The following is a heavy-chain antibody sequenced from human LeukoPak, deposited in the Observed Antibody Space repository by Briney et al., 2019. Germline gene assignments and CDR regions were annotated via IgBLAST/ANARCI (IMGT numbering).Heavy chain of an antibody. CDR2: IYTRGST. Sequence: SETLSLTCTVSGGSISSGSYYWSWIRQPAGKGLEWIGRIYTRGSTNYNPSLKSRVTISVDTSKNQFSLKLSSVTAADTAVYYCARDGIFGVVNYYFDYWGQGTLVTVSS. CDR1: GGSISSGSYY. V-gene: IGHV4-61*02. CDR3: ARDGIFGVVNYYFDY. J-gene: IGHJ4*02. D-gene: IGHD3-3*01.